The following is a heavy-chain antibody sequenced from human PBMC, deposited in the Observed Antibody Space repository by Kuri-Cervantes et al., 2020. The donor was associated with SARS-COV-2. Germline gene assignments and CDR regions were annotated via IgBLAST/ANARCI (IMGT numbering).Heavy chain of an antibody. D-gene: IGHD3-22*01. J-gene: IGHJ4*02. V-gene: IGHV4-39*07. CDR2: IYYSGST. CDR1: GGSISSYY. Sequence: SETLSLTCTVSGGSISSYYWSWIRQPPGKGLEWIGSIYYSGSTYYNPSLKSRVTISVDTSKNQFSLKLSSVTAADTAVYYCARDGVGIVVVSPFDYWGQGTLVTVSS. CDR3: ARDGVGIVVVSPFDY.